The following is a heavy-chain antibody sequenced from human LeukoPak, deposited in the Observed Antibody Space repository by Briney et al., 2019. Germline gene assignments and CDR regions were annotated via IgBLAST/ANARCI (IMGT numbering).Heavy chain of an antibody. CDR2: INPNSGGT. D-gene: IGHD1-1*01. CDR3: ARAGVGTTGTTDLFYYYYGMDV. V-gene: IGHV1-2*04. CDR1: GYTFTGYY. Sequence: ASVKVSCKASGYTFTGYYMHWVRQAPGQGLEWMGWINPNSGGTHYAQKFQGWVTMTRDTSISTAYMELSRLRSDDTAVYYCARAGVGTTGTTDLFYYYYGMDVWGKGTTVTVSS. J-gene: IGHJ6*04.